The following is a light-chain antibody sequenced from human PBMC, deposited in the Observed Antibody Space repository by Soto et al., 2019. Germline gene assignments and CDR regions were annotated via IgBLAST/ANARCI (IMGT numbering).Light chain of an antibody. CDR3: QQRGEWPPGAT. J-gene: IGKJ5*01. CDR1: QSISSNF. V-gene: IGKV3D-20*02. CDR2: GAS. Sequence: EIVLTQSPGALSLSPGERATLSCRASQSISSNFLAWYQQKRGQAPRLLIHGASNRATGIPDRFSGSGSGTDFTLTISSLEPEDFAVYYCQQRGEWPPGATFGQGTRLEI.